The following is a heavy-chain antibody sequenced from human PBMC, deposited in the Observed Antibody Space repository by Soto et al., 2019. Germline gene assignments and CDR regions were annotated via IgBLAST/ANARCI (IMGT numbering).Heavy chain of an antibody. J-gene: IGHJ5*02. V-gene: IGHV1-18*01. CDR2: ISAYNGNR. CDR3: GRIVVVVAAMATGYWFDP. CDR1: GYTFTSYG. Sequence: ASVKVSCKASGYTFTSYGISWVRQAPGQGLEWMGWISAYNGNRNYAQKLQGRVTMTTDTSTSTAYMELRSLRSDDTAVYYCGRIVVVVAAMATGYWFDPWGQGTLVTVSS. D-gene: IGHD2-15*01.